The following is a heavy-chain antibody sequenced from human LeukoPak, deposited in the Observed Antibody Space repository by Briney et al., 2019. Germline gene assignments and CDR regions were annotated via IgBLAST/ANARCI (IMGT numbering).Heavy chain of an antibody. V-gene: IGHV3-7*01. Sequence: GGSLRLSCAASGFTFSCYWMTWVRQAPGKGLEWVANIKQDGSETYYVDSVKGRFTISRDNARNSLYLQMNSLRAEDTALYYCAKGKGVDDWGQGILVTVSS. CDR1: GFTFSCYW. J-gene: IGHJ4*02. CDR2: IKQDGSET. CDR3: AKGKGVDD.